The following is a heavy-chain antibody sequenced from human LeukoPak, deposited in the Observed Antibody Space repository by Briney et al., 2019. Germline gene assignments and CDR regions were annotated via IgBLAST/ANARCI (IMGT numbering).Heavy chain of an antibody. D-gene: IGHD6-19*01. J-gene: IGHJ3*02. CDR2: LYCSGST. CDR3: ARLLAVAGGDAFDI. Sequence: NASETLSLTCTVSGGSISGYFWSWIRQPPGKGLELIGYLYCSGSTNYNPSLKSRVTVSVDTSKDQFSLRLSSVTAADTAVYYCARLLAVAGGDAFDIWGQGKTVTVSS. CDR1: GGSISGYF. V-gene: IGHV4-59*08.